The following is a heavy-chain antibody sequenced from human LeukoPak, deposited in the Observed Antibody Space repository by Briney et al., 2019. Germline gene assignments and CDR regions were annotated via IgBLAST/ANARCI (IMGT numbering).Heavy chain of an antibody. J-gene: IGHJ4*02. CDR3: ASSRVDCSGGSCYYFDY. CDR2: ISAYNGNT. CDR1: GYTFTSYG. Sequence: ASVKVSCKASGYTFTSYGISWVRQAPGQGLEWMGWISAYNGNTNYAQKLQGRVTMTTDTSTSTAYMELRSLRSDDTSVYYCASSRVDCSGGSCYYFDYWGQGTLVTVSS. D-gene: IGHD2-15*01. V-gene: IGHV1-18*01.